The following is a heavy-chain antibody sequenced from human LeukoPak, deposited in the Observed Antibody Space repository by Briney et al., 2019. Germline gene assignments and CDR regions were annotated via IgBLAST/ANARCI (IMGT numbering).Heavy chain of an antibody. CDR1: GGSISSGSYY. V-gene: IGHV4-61*02. J-gene: IGHJ5*02. CDR2: IFTSGST. CDR3: ARGKRMITFGGVIVGNWFDP. Sequence: SETLSLTCTVSGGSISSGSYYWSWIRQPAGKGLEWIGRIFTSGSTNYNPSLKSRVTISMDTSKNQFSLKLSSVTAADTAVYYCARGKRMITFGGVIVGNWFDPWGQGTLVTVSS. D-gene: IGHD3-16*02.